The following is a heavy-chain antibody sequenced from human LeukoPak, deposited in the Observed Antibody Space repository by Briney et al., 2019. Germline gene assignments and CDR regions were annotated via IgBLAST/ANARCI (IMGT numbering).Heavy chain of an antibody. D-gene: IGHD3-22*01. V-gene: IGHV1-46*01. CDR3: ARVGPSNYYDSSEYFQH. J-gene: IGHJ1*01. Sequence: ASVKVSCKASGYTFSDHYMHWVRQAPGQGLEWMGVIIPSGGTTNYAQKFQGRLAMTRDMSTSTVYMELSSLRSEDTAVYYCARVGPSNYYDSSEYFQHWGQGTLVTVSS. CDR2: IIPSGGTT. CDR1: GYTFSDHY.